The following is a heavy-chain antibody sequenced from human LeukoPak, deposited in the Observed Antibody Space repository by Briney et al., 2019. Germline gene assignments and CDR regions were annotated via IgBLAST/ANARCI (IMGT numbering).Heavy chain of an antibody. CDR2: TYYRSRGYS. CDR1: GDSVSSTTAA. Sequence: SQTLSLTCAISGDSVSSTTAAWNWIRPSPSRGLAWLGRTYYRSRGYSDFAEYVKSRITIDPDTFKNQFSLQLNSVTPDDTAVYFCARGQTYSGRIFDYWGQGTLVTVSS. J-gene: IGHJ4*02. V-gene: IGHV6-1*01. CDR3: ARGQTYSGRIFDY. D-gene: IGHD1-26*01.